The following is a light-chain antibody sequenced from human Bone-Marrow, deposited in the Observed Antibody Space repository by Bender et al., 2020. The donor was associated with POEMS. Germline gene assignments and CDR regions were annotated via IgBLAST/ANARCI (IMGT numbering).Light chain of an antibody. CDR3: SSYSHTSARV. CDR2: EGS. J-gene: IGLJ3*02. Sequence: QSALTQPASVSGSPGQSITISCTGTSSDVGSYNLVSWYQQHPGKAPKLMIYEGSKRPSGVSDRFSGSSSANTASLTISGLQAEDEADYYCSSYSHTSARVFGGGTKVTVL. V-gene: IGLV2-23*01. CDR1: SSDVGSYNL.